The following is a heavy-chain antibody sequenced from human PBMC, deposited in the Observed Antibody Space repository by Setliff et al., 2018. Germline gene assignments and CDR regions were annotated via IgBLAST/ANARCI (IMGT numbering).Heavy chain of an antibody. CDR1: GDSISNDYW. Sequence: SLTCAVSGDSISNDYWWSWVRQPPERELEWIGEINQSGTTNYNPPLKGQATISVDNSKNQFSLNLNSVTVADTAVYFCARGVRTGHLDSWGQGTLVTVSS. V-gene: IGHV4-4*01. CDR2: INQSGTT. CDR3: ARGVRTGHLDS. D-gene: IGHD1-1*01. J-gene: IGHJ4*02.